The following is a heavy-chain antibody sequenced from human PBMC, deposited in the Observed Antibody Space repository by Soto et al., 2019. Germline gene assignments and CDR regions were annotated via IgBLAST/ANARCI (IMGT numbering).Heavy chain of an antibody. CDR2: IYTSGST. V-gene: IGHV4-4*07. D-gene: IGHD2-2*01. CDR1: GGSISSYY. Sequence: SETLSLTCTVSGGSISSYYWSWIRQPAGKGLEWIGRIYTSGSTNYNPSLKSRVTISVDTSKNQFSLKLSSVTAADTAVYYCARETSPARYCSSTSCRGFDPWGQGTLVPVSS. J-gene: IGHJ5*02. CDR3: ARETSPARYCSSTSCRGFDP.